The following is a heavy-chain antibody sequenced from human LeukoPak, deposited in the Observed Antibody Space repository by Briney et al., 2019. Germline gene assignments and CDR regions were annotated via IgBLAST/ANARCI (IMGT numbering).Heavy chain of an antibody. V-gene: IGHV1-2*02. CDR2: INPNSGGT. Sequence: ASVKVSCKASGYTFTGYYMHWVRQAPGRGLEWMGWINPNSGGTNYAQKFQGRVTMTRDTSISTAYMELSRLRSDDTAVYYCARVLWFGEFLNWFDPWGQGTLVTVSS. J-gene: IGHJ5*02. D-gene: IGHD3-10*01. CDR1: GYTFTGYY. CDR3: ARVLWFGEFLNWFDP.